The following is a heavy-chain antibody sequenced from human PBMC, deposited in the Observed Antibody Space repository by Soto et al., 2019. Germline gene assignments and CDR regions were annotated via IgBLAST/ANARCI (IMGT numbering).Heavy chain of an antibody. CDR3: ARGAVVVPNGLIAGMDV. V-gene: IGHV1-46*01. D-gene: IGHD2-15*01. J-gene: IGHJ6*02. CDR2: IDPSSGTA. CDR1: GYSFSNFY. Sequence: ASVKVSCKPSGYSFSNFYVHWVRQAPGQGLEWMGIIDPSSGTASYTQKFQERVTMTRDTSMSTVYMELSRLRSEDTAVYYCARGAVVVPNGLIAGMDVWGLGTTVTVSS.